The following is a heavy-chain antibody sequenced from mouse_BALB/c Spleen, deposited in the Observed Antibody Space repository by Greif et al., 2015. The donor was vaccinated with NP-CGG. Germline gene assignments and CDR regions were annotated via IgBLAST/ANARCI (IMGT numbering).Heavy chain of an antibody. D-gene: IGHD2-10*01. CDR2: ISSGGSYT. J-gene: IGHJ3*01. CDR3: ASQSPYYGNTWFAY. Sequence: EVQLQESGGGLVKPGGSLKLSCAASGFTFRSYAMSWVRQTPEKRLEWVATISSGGSYTYYPDSVKGRFTISRDNAKNPLYRQMSSLRSEDTAMYYCASQSPYYGNTWFAYWGQGTLVTVSA. CDR1: GFTFRSYA. V-gene: IGHV5-9-3*01.